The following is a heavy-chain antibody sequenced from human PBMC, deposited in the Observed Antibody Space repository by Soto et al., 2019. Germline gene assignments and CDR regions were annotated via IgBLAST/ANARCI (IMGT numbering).Heavy chain of an antibody. CDR3: ARDPGSYSSSSP. V-gene: IGHV3-48*01. CDR2: ISSSSSTI. J-gene: IGHJ5*02. Sequence: GGSLRLSCAASGFTFSDHYMNWVRQAPGKGLEWVSYISSSSSTIYYADSVKGRFTISRDNAKNSLYLQMNSLRAEDTAVYYCARDPGSYSSSSPWGQGTLVTVSS. D-gene: IGHD6-6*01. CDR1: GFTFSDHY.